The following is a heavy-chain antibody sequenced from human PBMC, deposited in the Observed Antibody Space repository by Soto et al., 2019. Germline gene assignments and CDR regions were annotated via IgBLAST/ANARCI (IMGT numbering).Heavy chain of an antibody. J-gene: IGHJ4*02. Sequence: GGSLRLSCTASGFILSNYAMNWVRQAPGKGLEWVSTLSKDGANEHYADSVKGRFTISRDGSKNTPYLQMNSLRAEDTAMYYCAKDPSTGSADYWGQGTQVTVSS. CDR2: LSKDGANE. CDR3: AKDPSTGSADY. CDR1: GFILSNYA. D-gene: IGHD3-9*01. V-gene: IGHV3-23*01.